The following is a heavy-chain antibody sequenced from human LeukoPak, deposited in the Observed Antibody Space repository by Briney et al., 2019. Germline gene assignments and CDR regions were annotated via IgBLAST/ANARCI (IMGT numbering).Heavy chain of an antibody. CDR2: IRHKANSYTT. V-gene: IGHV3-72*01. Sequence: GGSLRLSCAASGFTFSDHYMDWVRQAPGKGLEWVGRIRHKANSYTTEYAAPLKGRFTISRDDSKNSLYLQMNSLKTEDTAVYYCARDLPRGTSDYWGQGTLVTVSS. D-gene: IGHD1-26*01. J-gene: IGHJ4*02. CDR1: GFTFSDHY. CDR3: ARDLPRGTSDY.